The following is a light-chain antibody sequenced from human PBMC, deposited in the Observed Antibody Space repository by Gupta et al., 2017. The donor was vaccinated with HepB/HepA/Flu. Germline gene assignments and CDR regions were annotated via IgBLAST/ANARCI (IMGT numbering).Light chain of an antibody. J-gene: IGKJ3*01. CDR2: DTS. V-gene: IGKV3-11*01. CDR1: QSVSNF. Sequence: EFVLTQSPATLSLSPGERATLSCRTSQSVSNFLNWYQQRPGQAPRLLIYDTSNRATGVPARFSGSGSGTDFTLTISNLEPEDLALYYCQQRDNWPPTFGHGTKVDIK. CDR3: QQRDNWPPT.